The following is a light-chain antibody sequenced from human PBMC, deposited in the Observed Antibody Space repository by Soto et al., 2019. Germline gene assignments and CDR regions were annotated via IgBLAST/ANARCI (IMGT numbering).Light chain of an antibody. V-gene: IGKV1-5*03. CDR2: KAS. CDR1: QSISSW. J-gene: IGKJ1*01. CDR3: QQYNSFPWT. Sequence: DIQMTQSPSSLSASVVDRVTITCRASQSISSWLAWYQQKPGKAPKLLIYKASSLESGVPSRFSGSGSGTDFTLTVNSLQPEDFATYYCQQYNSFPWTFGQGTKWIS.